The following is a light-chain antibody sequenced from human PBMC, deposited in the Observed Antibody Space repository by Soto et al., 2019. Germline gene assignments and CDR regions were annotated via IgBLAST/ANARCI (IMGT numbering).Light chain of an antibody. V-gene: IGLV2-14*03. CDR1: SSDIGAYNY. J-gene: IGLJ2*01. CDR3: SSYTSSNTPVV. CDR2: DVR. Sequence: QSALTQPASVSGSPGQSITISCTGTSSDIGAYNYVSWYQQHPGKAPKLMIYDVRNRPSGVSNRFSGSKSGNTASLTISGLQAEDAADYYCSSYTSSNTPVVFGGGTKVTVL.